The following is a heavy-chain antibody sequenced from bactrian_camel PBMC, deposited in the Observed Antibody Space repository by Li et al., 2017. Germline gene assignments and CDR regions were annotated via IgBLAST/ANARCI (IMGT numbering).Heavy chain of an antibody. CDR3: ATYGGSASQGFGY. V-gene: IGHV3S6*01. D-gene: IGHD6*01. Sequence: HVQLVESGGGSVQAGGSLRLSCAASGFTFSNYWMHWVRQAPGKGLEWVSSIAYDGSKTYYLDSVKGRFTFSGDNAKNTVYLQMNSLKSEDTALYYCATYGGSASQGFGYWGQGTQVTVS. J-gene: IGHJ6*01. CDR2: IAYDGSKT. CDR1: GFTFSNYW.